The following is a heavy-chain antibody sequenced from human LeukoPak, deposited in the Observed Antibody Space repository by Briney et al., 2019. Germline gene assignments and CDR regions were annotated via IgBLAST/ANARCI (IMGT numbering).Heavy chain of an antibody. V-gene: IGHV1-69*13. CDR3: ARAMCGGDCYSEFDY. CDR2: IIPIFGTA. J-gene: IGHJ4*02. D-gene: IGHD2-21*02. Sequence: SVKVSCKASGGTFSSYAISWVRQAPGQGLEWMGGIIPIFGTANYAQKFQGRVTITADESTSTAYMELRSLRSEDTAVYYCARAMCGGDCYSEFDYWGQGTLVTVSS. CDR1: GGTFSSYA.